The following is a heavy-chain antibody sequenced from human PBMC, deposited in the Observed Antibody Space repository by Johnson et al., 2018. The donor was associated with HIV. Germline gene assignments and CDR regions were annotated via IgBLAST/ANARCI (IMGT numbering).Heavy chain of an antibody. J-gene: IGHJ3*02. CDR2: ISYDGSNK. Sequence: QVQLVESGGGVVQPGRSLRLSCAASEYTFSSYAMHWVRQAPGKGLEWVAVISYDGSNKHYADSVKGRFTISRDDSKNTLYLQMNSLKTEDTAVYYCARAWGDLAPDAFDIWGLGTMVTVSS. CDR3: ARAWGDLAPDAFDI. D-gene: IGHD7-27*01. V-gene: IGHV3-30*04. CDR1: EYTFSSYA.